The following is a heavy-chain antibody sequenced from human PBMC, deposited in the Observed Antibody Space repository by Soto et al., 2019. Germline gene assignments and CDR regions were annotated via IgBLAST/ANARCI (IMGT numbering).Heavy chain of an antibody. Sequence: GGSLRLSCAASGFTFSSYAMSWVRQAPGKGLEWVSAISGSGGSTYYADSVKGRFTISRDNSKNTLYLQMINLRAEDTAVYYCAKGGIAVAVSGWFDPWGQGTLVTVSS. CDR2: ISGSGGST. CDR1: GFTFSSYA. CDR3: AKGGIAVAVSGWFDP. D-gene: IGHD6-19*01. V-gene: IGHV3-23*01. J-gene: IGHJ5*02.